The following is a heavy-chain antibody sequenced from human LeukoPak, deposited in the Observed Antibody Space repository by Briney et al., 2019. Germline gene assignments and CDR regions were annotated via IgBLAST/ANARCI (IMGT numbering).Heavy chain of an antibody. CDR3: AREGGYDSSGRDAFDI. Sequence: SETLSLTCAVYGGSFSGYYWSWIRQPPGKGLEWIGEINHSGSTNYNPSLKSRVTISVDTSKNQFSLKLSSVTAADTAVYYCAREGGYDSSGRDAFDIWGQGTMVTVSS. D-gene: IGHD3-22*01. V-gene: IGHV4-34*01. CDR1: GGSFSGYY. J-gene: IGHJ3*02. CDR2: INHSGST.